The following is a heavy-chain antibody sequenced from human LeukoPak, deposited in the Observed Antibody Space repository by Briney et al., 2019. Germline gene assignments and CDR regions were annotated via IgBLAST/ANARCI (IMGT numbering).Heavy chain of an antibody. J-gene: IGHJ4*02. Sequence: GGSLRLSCAASGFTFSSYAMSWVRQAAGKGLEWVSAISGSGGSTYYADSVKGRFTISRDNSKNTLYLQMNSLRAEDTAVYYCPTSRDGYNYGDYWGQGTLVTVSS. CDR3: PTSRDGYNYGDY. V-gene: IGHV3-23*01. CDR2: ISGSGGST. D-gene: IGHD5-24*01. CDR1: GFTFSSYA.